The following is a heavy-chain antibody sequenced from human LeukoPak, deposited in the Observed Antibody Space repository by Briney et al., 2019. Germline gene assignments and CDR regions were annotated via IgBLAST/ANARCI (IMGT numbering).Heavy chain of an antibody. CDR3: ASMYDYGHGGWFDP. V-gene: IGHV4-34*01. CDR2: INHSGST. CDR1: GGSFSGYY. D-gene: IGHD4-17*01. J-gene: IGHJ5*02. Sequence: SETLSFTCAVYGGSFSGYYWSWLRQPPGKGLEWIGEINHSGSTNYNPSLKSRVTISVDTSKNQFSLKLSSVTAADTAVYYCASMYDYGHGGWFDPWGQGTLVTVSS.